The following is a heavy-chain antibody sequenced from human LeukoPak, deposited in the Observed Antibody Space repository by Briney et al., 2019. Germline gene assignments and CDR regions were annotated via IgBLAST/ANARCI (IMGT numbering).Heavy chain of an antibody. CDR3: ASGPSRPPYYYYMDV. D-gene: IGHD6-6*01. CDR1: GFTFSSYA. Sequence: GGSLRLSCAASGFTFSSYAMHWVRQAPGKGLEWVAVISYDGSNKYYADSVKGRFTISRDNSKNTLYLQMNSLRAEDTAVYYCASGPSRPPYYYYMDVWGKGTTVTASS. CDR2: ISYDGSNK. V-gene: IGHV3-30-3*01. J-gene: IGHJ6*03.